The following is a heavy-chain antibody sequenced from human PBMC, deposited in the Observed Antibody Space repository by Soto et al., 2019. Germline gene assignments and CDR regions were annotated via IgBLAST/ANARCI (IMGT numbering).Heavy chain of an antibody. CDR2: IIPMVGMA. CDR1: GDTFSFYT. J-gene: IGHJ4*02. V-gene: IGHV1-69*02. D-gene: IGHD3-10*01. CDR3: ATNYGSGSTHFDY. Sequence: QVQLVQSGAEVKKPGSSVRLSCTASGDTFSFYTISWVRQAPGQGPEWMGRIIPMVGMADYPQKFQGRVTISAGTSTSTASMVMSSLRSVFTAVYFCATNYGSGSTHFDYWGQGTLVTVSS.